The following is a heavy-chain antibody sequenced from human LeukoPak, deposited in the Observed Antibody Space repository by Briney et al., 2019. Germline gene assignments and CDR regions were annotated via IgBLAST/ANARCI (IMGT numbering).Heavy chain of an antibody. CDR3: ARDLPYGHYDILTGYYTDGDY. CDR2: ISSSSSYI. D-gene: IGHD3-9*01. V-gene: IGHV3-21*01. CDR1: GFTFSGYS. Sequence: GGTLRLSCAASGFTFSGYSMNWVRQAPGKGLEWVSSISSSSSYIYYADSVKGRFTISRDNAENSLYLQMNSLRAEDTAVYYCARDLPYGHYDILTGYYTDGDYWGQGTLVTVSS. J-gene: IGHJ4*02.